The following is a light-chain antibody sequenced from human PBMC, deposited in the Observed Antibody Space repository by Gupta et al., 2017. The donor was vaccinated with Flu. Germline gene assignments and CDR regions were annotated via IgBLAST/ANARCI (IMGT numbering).Light chain of an antibody. Sequence: GQTARVTCGGISIGAKSVHWFQQRPGQAPILVIYIDDDRPSGIPERFSGSNSGNTATLTISRVEAGDEADYYCQVWDRFSGHRVFGPGTKVTVL. CDR2: IDD. V-gene: IGLV3-21*02. CDR3: QVWDRFSGHRV. J-gene: IGLJ1*01. CDR1: SIGAKS.